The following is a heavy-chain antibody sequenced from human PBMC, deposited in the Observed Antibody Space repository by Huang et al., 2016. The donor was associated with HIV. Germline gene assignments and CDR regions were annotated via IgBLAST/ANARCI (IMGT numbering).Heavy chain of an antibody. CDR3: ARDGPERSSGNYGASDY. CDR1: GVSFSGYY. J-gene: IGHJ4*02. V-gene: IGHV4-34*01. CDR2: INDSGST. D-gene: IGHD1-26*01. Sequence: QVQLQQWGAGLLKPSETLSLTCAVYGVSFSGYYWSWIRQPPGKGLEWIGEINDSGSTNYNPSLKSRVTVAVYTSKNQFALRLSSVTAADTAVYYCARDGPERSSGNYGASDYWGQGTLVTVSS.